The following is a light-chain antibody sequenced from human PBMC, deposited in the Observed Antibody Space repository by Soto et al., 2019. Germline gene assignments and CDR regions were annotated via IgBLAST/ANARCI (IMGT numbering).Light chain of an antibody. CDR2: AAS. Sequence: IQMAQSPSSLSASLGDGFTISCRMSQGISIYLAWYQQKPGKAPELLIYAASTLESGVPSRFSGSGSGTDFTLTISCLQSEDFATYYCQQYYSFPWTFGQGTKVDIK. J-gene: IGKJ1*01. CDR1: QGISIY. V-gene: IGKV1D-8*01. CDR3: QQYYSFPWT.